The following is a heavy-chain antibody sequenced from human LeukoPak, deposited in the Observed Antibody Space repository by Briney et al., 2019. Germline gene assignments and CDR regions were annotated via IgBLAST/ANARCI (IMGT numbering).Heavy chain of an antibody. CDR2: ISSSSSYI. CDR1: GFTFSSYS. D-gene: IGHD1-26*01. V-gene: IGHV3-21*01. Sequence: GGSLRLSCAASGFTFSSYSMNWVRQAPGKGLEWVSSISSSSSYIYYADSVKGRFTISRDNAKNSLYLQMNSLRAEDTAVYYCARDGRELRRSLYYFDYWGQEPWSPSPQ. CDR3: ARDGRELRRSLYYFDY. J-gene: IGHJ4*01.